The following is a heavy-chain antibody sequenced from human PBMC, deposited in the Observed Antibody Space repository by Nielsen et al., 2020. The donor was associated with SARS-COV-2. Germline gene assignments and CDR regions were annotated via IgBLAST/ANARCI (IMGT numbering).Heavy chain of an antibody. D-gene: IGHD6-19*01. V-gene: IGHV3-23*01. CDR3: ARDRAWQWRGPMDV. CDR1: GFTFNIYA. Sequence: GESLKISCAASGFTFNIYAMSWVRQAPGKGLEWVSAISGSGGSTYYADSVKGRFTISRDNAKNSLYLQMNSLRAEDTAVYYCARDRAWQWRGPMDVWGQGTTVTVSS. J-gene: IGHJ6*02. CDR2: ISGSGGST.